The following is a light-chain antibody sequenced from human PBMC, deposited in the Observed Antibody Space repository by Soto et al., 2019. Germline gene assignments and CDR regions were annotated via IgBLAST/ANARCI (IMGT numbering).Light chain of an antibody. V-gene: IGKV3-20*01. CDR3: QQFSSYPLT. J-gene: IGKJ4*01. CDR2: GAS. Sequence: EIVLTQSPGTLSLSPGERATLSCRASQSLSSNYLAWYQQKPGQAPRLLIYGASTRATGVPDRFSGGGSGTDFTLTISRLEPEDFAVYYCQQFSSYPLTFGGGTKVDIK. CDR1: QSLSSNY.